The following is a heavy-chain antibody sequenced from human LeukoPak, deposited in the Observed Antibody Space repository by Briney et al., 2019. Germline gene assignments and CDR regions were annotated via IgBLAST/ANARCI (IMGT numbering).Heavy chain of an antibody. Sequence: PGGSLRLSYAASGFTVSSNYMNWVRQAPGKGPEWVSVIYGGGNIYYADSVKGRFTISRDNSKYTLYLQMNSLRDEDTAVYYCARDYGDYVLDYWGQGTLVTVSS. V-gene: IGHV3-53*01. CDR1: GFTVSSNY. CDR2: IYGGGNI. D-gene: IGHD4-17*01. CDR3: ARDYGDYVLDY. J-gene: IGHJ4*02.